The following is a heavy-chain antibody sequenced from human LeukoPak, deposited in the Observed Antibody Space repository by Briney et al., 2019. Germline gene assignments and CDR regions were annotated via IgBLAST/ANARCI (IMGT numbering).Heavy chain of an antibody. CDR3: AKDKYSGNDWGGYFDY. Sequence: PGGSLRLSCAASGFTFSSYAMSWVRQAPGKGLEWVSAIRADNSGTHHADSLKGRFTISRDNSKNTLYLQMNSLRAEDTAVYYCAKDKYSGNDWGGYFDYWGQGTLVTVSS. V-gene: IGHV3-23*01. D-gene: IGHD3-16*01. CDR1: GFTFSSYA. CDR2: IRADNSGT. J-gene: IGHJ4*02.